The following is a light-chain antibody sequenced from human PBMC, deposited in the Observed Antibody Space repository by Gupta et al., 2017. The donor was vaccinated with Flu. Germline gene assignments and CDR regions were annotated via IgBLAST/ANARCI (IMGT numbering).Light chain of an antibody. CDR1: SGDIGAYNF. CDR2: EVS. V-gene: IGLV2-14*01. J-gene: IGLJ3*02. Sequence: SGDIGAYNFVSWYQQVPGEAPKLIIYEVSSRPSGISSRFSGSKSGNTASLTVSGLQAEDEATYYCSSYTISNSWVFGGGTKLTVL. CDR3: SSYTISNSWV.